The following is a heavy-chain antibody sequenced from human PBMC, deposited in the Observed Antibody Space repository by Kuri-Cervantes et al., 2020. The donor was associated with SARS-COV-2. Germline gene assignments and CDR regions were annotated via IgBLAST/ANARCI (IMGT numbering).Heavy chain of an antibody. CDR2: ISPIFGTA. Sequence: SVKVSCKASGDTHNHYILNWVRQAPGQGLEWMGGISPIFGTAIYAKKFLDRVTITADESTSTAYMELSSLRSDDTAVYYCARDTGNRRLGIDSWGQGTLVTVSS. CDR3: ARDTGNRRLGIDS. J-gene: IGHJ4*02. V-gene: IGHV1-69*13. CDR1: GDTHNHYI. D-gene: IGHD7-27*01.